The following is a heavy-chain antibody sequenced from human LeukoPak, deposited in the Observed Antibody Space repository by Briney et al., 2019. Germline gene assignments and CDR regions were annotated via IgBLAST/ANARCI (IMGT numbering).Heavy chain of an antibody. D-gene: IGHD3-16*01. CDR3: ASLSWGKVRHFDY. CDR1: GYTFTGYY. CDR2: INPNSGGT. J-gene: IGHJ4*02. Sequence: ASVKVSCKASGYTFTGYYMHWVRQAPGQGLEWMGWINPNSGGTNYAQKFQGRVTMTRDTSISTAYMELSRLRSDDTAVYYCASLSWGKVRHFDYWGQGTLVTVSS. V-gene: IGHV1-2*02.